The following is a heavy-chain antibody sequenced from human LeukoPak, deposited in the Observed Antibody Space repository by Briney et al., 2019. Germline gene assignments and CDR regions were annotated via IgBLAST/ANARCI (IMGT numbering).Heavy chain of an antibody. D-gene: IGHD2-21*01. CDR1: GDSISRSIFY. Sequence: SETLSLTCTVSGDSISRSIFYWGWIRQPPGKGLEWIASIYRTGKTDYNPSLKSRVSISVDTSNNQFSLRLSAVTVADTAVYYCARPYGGGYWGQGTLSLSPQ. J-gene: IGHJ4*02. CDR2: IYRTGKT. CDR3: ARPYGGGY. V-gene: IGHV4-39*01.